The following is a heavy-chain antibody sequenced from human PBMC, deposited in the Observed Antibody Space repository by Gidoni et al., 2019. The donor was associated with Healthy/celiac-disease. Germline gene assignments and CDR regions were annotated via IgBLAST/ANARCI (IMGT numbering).Heavy chain of an antibody. CDR2: IYYSGST. D-gene: IGHD6-19*01. CDR1: GRSISSSSYY. J-gene: IGHJ3*02. V-gene: IGHV4-39*01. CDR3: ARLPSGWDAFDI. Sequence: QLQLQESGPGLVKPSETLSLTCTVSGRSISSSSYYWGWLRQPPGKGLEWIGSIYYSGSTYYKPSLKSRVTISVDTSKNQFSLKLSSVTAADTAVYYCARLPSGWDAFDIWGQGTMVTVSS.